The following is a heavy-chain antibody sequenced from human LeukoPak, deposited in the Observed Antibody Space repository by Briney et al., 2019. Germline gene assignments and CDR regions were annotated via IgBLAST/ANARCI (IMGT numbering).Heavy chain of an antibody. J-gene: IGHJ3*02. CDR2: TYNRYKEYN. D-gene: IGHD6-13*01. Sequence: SQTLSLTCAISGDSVSSNSDAWNWIRQSPSRGLEWLGNTYNRYKEYNDYAVSVKSRISINPDTSKNQFSLQLNSVTPEDTAVYYCARVHIATEFDAFDIWGQGTMVTVSS. V-gene: IGHV6-1*01. CDR3: ARVHIATEFDAFDI. CDR1: GDSVSSNSDA.